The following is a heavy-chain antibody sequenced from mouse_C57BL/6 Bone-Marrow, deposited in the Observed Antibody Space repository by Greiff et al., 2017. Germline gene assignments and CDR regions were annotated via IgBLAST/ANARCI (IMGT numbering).Heavy chain of an antibody. CDR2: ILPGSGST. Sequence: VKLVESGAELMKPGASVKISCKATGYTFTGYWIAWVKQRPGHGLEWIGEILPGSGSTNYNEKFKGKATFTADTSSNTAYMQLSSLTTEDSAIYYCARTGYYYGSSYRFAYWGQGTLVTVSA. D-gene: IGHD1-1*01. V-gene: IGHV1-9*01. J-gene: IGHJ3*01. CDR3: ARTGYYYGSSYRFAY. CDR1: GYTFTGYW.